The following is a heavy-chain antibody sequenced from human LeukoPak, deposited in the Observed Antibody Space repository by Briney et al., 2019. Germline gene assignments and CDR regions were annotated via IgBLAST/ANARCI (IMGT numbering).Heavy chain of an antibody. J-gene: IGHJ3*02. CDR1: GFTFSSYW. D-gene: IGHD3-3*01. CDR3: ARGGQYYDFWSGYLGAAFDI. V-gene: IGHV3-7*01. CDR2: IKQDGSEK. Sequence: GGSLRLSCAASGFTFSSYWMSWARQAPGKGLEWVANIKQDGSEKYYVDSVKGRFTISRDNAKNSLYLQMNSLRAEDTAVYYCARGGQYYDFWSGYLGAAFDIWGQGTMVTVSS.